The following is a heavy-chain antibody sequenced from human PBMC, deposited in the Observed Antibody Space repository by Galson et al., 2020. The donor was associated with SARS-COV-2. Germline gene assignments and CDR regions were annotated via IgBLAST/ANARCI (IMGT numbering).Heavy chain of an antibody. CDR3: ARQDSPPADWFDP. V-gene: IGHV4-59*08. CDR2: IYYSGTT. CDR1: GGSISSYY. Sequence: SQTLSLTCTVSGGSISSYYWSWIRQPPGKGLEWIGYIYYSGTTNYNPSLKSRVTITVDTSKNQFSLKLSSVTAADTAVYYCARQDSPPADWFDPWGQGTLVTVSS. D-gene: IGHD2-21*01. J-gene: IGHJ5*02.